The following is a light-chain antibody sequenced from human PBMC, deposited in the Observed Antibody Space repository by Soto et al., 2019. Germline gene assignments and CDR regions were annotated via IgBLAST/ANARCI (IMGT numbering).Light chain of an antibody. V-gene: IGKV3D-15*01. CDR3: QQFRNWPWT. J-gene: IGKJ1*01. CDR2: GAS. Sequence: EIELTHSPGTLSVSPWDIVTLSCRASQSISINLAWYQHKPGQAPRLLIHGASTRATGVPARISGSGSGTEFTLTISSLQSEDFAVYYCQQFRNWPWTFGQGTKVDIK. CDR1: QSISIN.